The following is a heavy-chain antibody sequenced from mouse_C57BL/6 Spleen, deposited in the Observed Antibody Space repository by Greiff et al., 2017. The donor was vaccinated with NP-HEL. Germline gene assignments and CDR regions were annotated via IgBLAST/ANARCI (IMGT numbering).Heavy chain of an antibody. CDR2: INYDGSST. Sequence: EVKLMESEGGLVQPGSSMKLSCTASGFTFSDYYMAWVRQVPEKGLEWVANINYDGSSTYYLDSLKSRFIISRDNAKNILYLQMSSLKSEDTATYYCARPSHDGFDYWGQGTTLTVSS. V-gene: IGHV5-16*01. J-gene: IGHJ2*01. D-gene: IGHD2-3*01. CDR3: ARPSHDGFDY. CDR1: GFTFSDYY.